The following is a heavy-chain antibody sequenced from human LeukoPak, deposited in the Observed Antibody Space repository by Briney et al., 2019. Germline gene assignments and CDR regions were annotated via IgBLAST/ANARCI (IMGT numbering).Heavy chain of an antibody. V-gene: IGHV1-69*06. CDR3: ARDLVHHRLLATNYNWFDP. CDR1: GGTFSSYA. J-gene: IGHJ5*02. D-gene: IGHD2-8*01. CDR2: IIPIFGTA. Sequence: SVKVSCKASGGTFSSYAISWVRQAPGQGLEWMGGIIPIFGTANYAQKFQGRVTMSADTSTSTAYMEVRSLRSDDTAVYYCARDLVHHRLLATNYNWFDPWGRGTLVTVSS.